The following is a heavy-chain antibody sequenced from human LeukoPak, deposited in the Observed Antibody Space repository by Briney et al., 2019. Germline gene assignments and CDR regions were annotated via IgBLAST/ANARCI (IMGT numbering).Heavy chain of an antibody. J-gene: IGHJ4*02. CDR2: IWYDGSNK. CDR1: GFTFSGYA. CDR3: AKVSGYSYGEFDY. D-gene: IGHD5-18*01. V-gene: IGHV3-33*06. Sequence: GRSLRLSCAASGFTFSGYAMHWVRQAPGKGLEWVAVIWYDGSNKYYADSVKGRFTISRDNSKNTLYLQMNSLRAEDTAVYYCAKVSGYSYGEFDYWGQGTLVTVSS.